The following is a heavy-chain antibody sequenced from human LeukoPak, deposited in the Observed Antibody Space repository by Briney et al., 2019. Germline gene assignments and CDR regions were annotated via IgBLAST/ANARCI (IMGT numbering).Heavy chain of an antibody. V-gene: IGHV4-39*01. D-gene: IGHD4-11*01. CDR3: ARLRSRTKVTARIHNYFDP. Sequence: NPSETLSLTCAVSGGSIISGAYYWGWIRQPPGKGLEWIGSFYYTGSTYYNPSLKSRVTMSVDTSKNQLSLKLTSGTAADTALYYCARLRSRTKVTARIHNYFDPWGQGILVTVSS. J-gene: IGHJ5*02. CDR2: FYYTGST. CDR1: GGSIISGAYY.